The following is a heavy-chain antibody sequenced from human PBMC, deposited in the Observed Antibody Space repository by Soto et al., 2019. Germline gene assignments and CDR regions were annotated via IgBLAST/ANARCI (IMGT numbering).Heavy chain of an antibody. Sequence: GSLRLSCAASGFTFSSYSMNWVRQAPGKGLEWDSSISSSSSYIYYADSVKGRLTISRDTAKNSLYLQMNSLRAEDTAVYYCARVLWFGELTALGAFDIWGQGTMVTVSS. CDR2: ISSSSSYI. V-gene: IGHV3-21*01. J-gene: IGHJ3*02. D-gene: IGHD3-10*01. CDR3: ARVLWFGELTALGAFDI. CDR1: GFTFSSYS.